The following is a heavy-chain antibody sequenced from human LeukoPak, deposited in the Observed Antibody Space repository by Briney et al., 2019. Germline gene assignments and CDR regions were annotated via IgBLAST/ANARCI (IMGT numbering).Heavy chain of an antibody. CDR2: INPNSGGT. J-gene: IGHJ4*02. CDR1: GYTFTGYY. Sequence: APVKVSCKASGYTFTGYYMHWVRQAPGQGLEWMGWINPNSGGTNYAQKFQGRVTMTRDTSINTAYMELSRLRSDDTAVYYCARYYCSGGSCYSDYWGQGTLVTVSS. CDR3: ARYYCSGGSCYSDY. V-gene: IGHV1-2*02. D-gene: IGHD2-15*01.